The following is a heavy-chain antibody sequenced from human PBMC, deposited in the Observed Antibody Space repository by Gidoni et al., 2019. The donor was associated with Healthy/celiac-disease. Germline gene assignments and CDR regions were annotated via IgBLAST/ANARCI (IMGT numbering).Heavy chain of an antibody. CDR2: ISCSCSSI. V-gene: IGHV3-11*01. Sequence: QVQLVEYGGGWVKPGGSMRIFCAAYGFTFSDYYRSWIRQAPGKGLEWVSYISCSCSSIYYADAVKGRFTISRDNAKNSLYLQMNSLRAEDTAVYDCARGQDVVVIIHYYYGMDVWGQGTTVTVSS. CDR3: ARGQDVVVIIHYYYGMDV. J-gene: IGHJ6*02. D-gene: IGHD3-3*01. CDR1: GFTFSDYY.